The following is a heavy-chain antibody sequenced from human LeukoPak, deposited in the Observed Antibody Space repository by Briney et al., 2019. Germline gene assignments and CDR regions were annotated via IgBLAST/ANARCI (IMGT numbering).Heavy chain of an antibody. CDR2: MWYDGSRE. D-gene: IGHD1-26*01. CDR3: ARDLSFGSLDF. Sequence: PGGSQRLSCAASGFILSTHGMHSVRQAPGKGLEWVAGMWYDGSREDHAHSVKGLFTIYRDMSKNTLNLQMNSLRVEDTAMFYCARDLSFGSLDFRGQGTLVTVSS. J-gene: IGHJ4*02. V-gene: IGHV3-33*01. CDR1: GFILSTHG.